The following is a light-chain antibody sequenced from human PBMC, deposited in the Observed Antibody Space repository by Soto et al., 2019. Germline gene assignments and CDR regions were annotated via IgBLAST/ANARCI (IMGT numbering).Light chain of an antibody. CDR1: RGIGDR. J-gene: IGKJ1*01. Sequence: DIQMTQSPSSLSAVVGDRVTITCRASRGIGDRLAWFQQKPGKAPQFLIQAASNLQSGVPSRFSGSGSGTEFILSINSLQPEDIATYYCQQSYSTPRTFGQGTKVDI. V-gene: IGKV1-12*01. CDR2: AAS. CDR3: QQSYSTPRT.